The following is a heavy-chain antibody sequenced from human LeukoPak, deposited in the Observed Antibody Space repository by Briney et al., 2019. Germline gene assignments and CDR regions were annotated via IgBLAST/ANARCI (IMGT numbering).Heavy chain of an antibody. CDR3: ASRPAGSTWYGVFDY. Sequence: PSETLSLTCTLSGGPIDRHYWSWIRQPPGKGLEWIGYVFYPGSTNYNPSLKSRVTISLDTSRDQFSLRLTSVTAADTAIYYCASRPAGSTWYGVFDYWSQGTLVTVSS. CDR1: GGPIDRHY. V-gene: IGHV4-59*11. D-gene: IGHD6-13*01. J-gene: IGHJ4*02. CDR2: VFYPGST.